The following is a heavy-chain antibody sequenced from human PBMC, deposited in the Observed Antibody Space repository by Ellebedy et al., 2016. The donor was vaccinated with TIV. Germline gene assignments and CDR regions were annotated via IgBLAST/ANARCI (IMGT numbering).Heavy chain of an antibody. Sequence: GESLKISCTTSGYRFGSYWIGWVRQMPGKGLEWMGTIYAGDSDTRQSPSLEGRVTISVDKSISTAHLQWSSLEASDTAIYYCARVAGPGRRDFDSWGQGTLVTVSS. J-gene: IGHJ4*02. CDR1: GYRFGSYW. V-gene: IGHV5-51*01. D-gene: IGHD6-19*01. CDR3: ARVAGPGRRDFDS. CDR2: IYAGDSDT.